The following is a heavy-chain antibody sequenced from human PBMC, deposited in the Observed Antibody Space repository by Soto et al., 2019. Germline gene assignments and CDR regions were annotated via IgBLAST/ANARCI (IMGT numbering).Heavy chain of an antibody. Sequence: AVKVSCKASGGTFRSYAISWVRKAPGQGLEGMGGIIPIFGTANYAQKFQGRVTITADESTSTAYMELSSLRSEDTAVYYCAREGYYYDSSGDLTFDIWGQGTMVTVSS. CDR3: AREGYYYDSSGDLTFDI. CDR2: IIPIFGTA. CDR1: GGTFRSYA. J-gene: IGHJ3*02. V-gene: IGHV1-69*13. D-gene: IGHD3-22*01.